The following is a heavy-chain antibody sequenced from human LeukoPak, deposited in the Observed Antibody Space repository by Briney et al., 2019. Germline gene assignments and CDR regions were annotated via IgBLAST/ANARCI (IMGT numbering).Heavy chain of an antibody. CDR3: ARDRVGYYDSSGYYYLGEWYFDL. CDR1: GGSISSSSYY. Sequence: PSETLSLTCTVSGGSISSSSYYWGWIRQPPGKGLEWIGSIYYSGSTYYNPSLKSRVTISVDSSKNQFSLKLSSVTAADTAVYYCARDRVGYYDSSGYYYLGEWYFDLWGRGTLVTVSS. J-gene: IGHJ2*01. D-gene: IGHD3-22*01. V-gene: IGHV4-39*07. CDR2: IYYSGST.